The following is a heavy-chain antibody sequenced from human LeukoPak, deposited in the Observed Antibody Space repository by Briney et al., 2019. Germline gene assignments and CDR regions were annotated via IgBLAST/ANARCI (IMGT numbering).Heavy chain of an antibody. J-gene: IGHJ4*02. V-gene: IGHV3-23*01. CDR1: GFTFSSYA. Sequence: GGSLRLSCAASGFTFSSYAMSWVRQAPGKGLEWVSAISGSGGSIYYADSVKGRFTISRDNSKNTLYLQMNSLRAEDTAVYYCAKDLAVREQLFDYWGQGTLVTVSS. CDR3: AKDLAVREQLFDY. D-gene: IGHD3-10*01. CDR2: ISGSGGSI.